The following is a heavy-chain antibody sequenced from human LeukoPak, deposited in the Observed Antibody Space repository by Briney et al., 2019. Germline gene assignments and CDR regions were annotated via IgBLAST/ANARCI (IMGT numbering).Heavy chain of an antibody. Sequence: ESLTISCKGSGYSFPSYWISWVRQMPAQGLEWMGRIDPSDSYTNYSPSFQRHVTISADKSTSTAYLQWSSLKASDTAVYYCARQGSRSWLGYWGQGTLVTVSS. D-gene: IGHD6-13*01. CDR3: ARQGSRSWLGY. CDR1: GYSFPSYW. CDR2: IDPSDSYT. J-gene: IGHJ4*02. V-gene: IGHV5-10-1*01.